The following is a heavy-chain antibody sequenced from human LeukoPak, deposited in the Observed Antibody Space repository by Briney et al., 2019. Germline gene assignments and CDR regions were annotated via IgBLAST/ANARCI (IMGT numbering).Heavy chain of an antibody. CDR1: GFTFSRYS. J-gene: IGHJ1*01. CDR2: ISPDARYI. Sequence: GGSLRLSCAASGFTFSRYSMNWVRQAPGKGLEWVSSISPDARYIYYADSLKGRFTVSRDNAKNSLYLQMNSLAVEDTAVYYCTTPAAGPRAEYSQYWGQGTLITVSP. V-gene: IGHV3-21*01. D-gene: IGHD6-13*01. CDR3: TTPAAGPRAEYSQY.